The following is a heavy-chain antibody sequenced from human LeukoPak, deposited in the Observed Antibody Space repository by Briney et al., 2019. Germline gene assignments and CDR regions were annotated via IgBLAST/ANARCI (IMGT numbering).Heavy chain of an antibody. D-gene: IGHD4-17*01. CDR3: ARGDYGDYSPYWYFDL. J-gene: IGHJ2*01. CDR1: GGSISSYY. CDR2: IYTSGST. V-gene: IGHV4-4*07. Sequence: SETLSPTCTVSGGSISSYYWSWIRQPAGKGLEWIGRIYTSGSTNYNPSLKSRVTMSVDTSKNQFSLKLSSVTAADTAVYYCARGDYGDYSPYWYFDLWGRGTLVTVS.